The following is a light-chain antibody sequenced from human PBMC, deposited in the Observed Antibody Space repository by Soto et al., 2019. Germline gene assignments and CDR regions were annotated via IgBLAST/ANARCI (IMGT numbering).Light chain of an antibody. Sequence: DIQMTQSPSSLSASVGDRVTITCRASQSISNYLNWYQQKPGKAPKLLMYAASSLQSGVPSRFSGSGSGTDVSLTIISLQPEDFSTYYFQQRYSNRRTFGQGTKVEI. CDR1: QSISNY. J-gene: IGKJ1*01. CDR3: QQRYSNRRT. CDR2: AAS. V-gene: IGKV1-39*01.